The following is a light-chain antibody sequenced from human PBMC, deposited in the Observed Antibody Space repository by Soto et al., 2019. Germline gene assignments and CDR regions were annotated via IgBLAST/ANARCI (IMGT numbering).Light chain of an antibody. J-gene: IGLJ2*01. CDR3: QAWDSITAEVV. V-gene: IGLV3-1*01. Sequence: SYELTQPPSVSVSPGQTASITCSGDKLGDKYACWYRQKPGQSPVLVIYQDDKRPSGIPDQFSGSNSGNTATLTISGTQAMDEADYYCQAWDSITAEVVFGGGTKVTVL. CDR2: QDD. CDR1: KLGDKY.